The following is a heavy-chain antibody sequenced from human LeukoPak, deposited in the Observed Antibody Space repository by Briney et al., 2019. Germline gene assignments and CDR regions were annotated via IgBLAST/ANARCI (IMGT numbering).Heavy chain of an antibody. J-gene: IGHJ4*02. Sequence: GGSLRLSCEVFGLTFSSYWMSWVRQAPGKGLEWVANTKQDGSEAYYVDSVKGRFTIYRDNAKNSLYLQMNSLGAEDTAVYYCARHLAGSYYRGIDYWGQGTLVTVSS. CDR2: TKQDGSEA. CDR3: ARHLAGSYYRGIDY. D-gene: IGHD3-10*01. CDR1: GLTFSSYW. V-gene: IGHV3-7*05.